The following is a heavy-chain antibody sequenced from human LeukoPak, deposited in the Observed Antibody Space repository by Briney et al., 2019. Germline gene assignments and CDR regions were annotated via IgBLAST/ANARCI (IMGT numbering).Heavy chain of an antibody. J-gene: IGHJ4*02. CDR3: ATSFRYCRGGSCPPRY. CDR1: GFTFSSYA. CDR2: ISGGGGST. D-gene: IGHD2-15*01. V-gene: IGHV3-23*01. Sequence: GGSLRLSCAASGFTFSSYAMSWVRQAPGKGLEWVSAISGGGGSTYYADSVKGRFTISRDNSKNTQYLQMNSLRAEDTAVHYRATSFRYCRGGSCPPRYWGQGSLVTVSS.